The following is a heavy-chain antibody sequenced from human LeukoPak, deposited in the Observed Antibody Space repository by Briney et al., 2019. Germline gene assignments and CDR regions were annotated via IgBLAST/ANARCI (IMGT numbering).Heavy chain of an antibody. J-gene: IGHJ4*02. Sequence: ASVKVSCKASGYTFTSYDINWVRQATGQGLEWMGWMNPNSGNTGYAQKFQGRVTMTRNTSISTAYMELSSLRSEGTAVYYCARGTYYDFWSGVYFDYWGQGTLVTVSS. CDR3: ARGTYYDFWSGVYFDY. CDR2: MNPNSGNT. D-gene: IGHD3-3*01. V-gene: IGHV1-8*01. CDR1: GYTFTSYD.